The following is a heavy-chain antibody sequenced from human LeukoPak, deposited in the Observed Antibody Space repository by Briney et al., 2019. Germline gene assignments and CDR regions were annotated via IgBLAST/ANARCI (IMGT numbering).Heavy chain of an antibody. CDR1: GFTFSSYT. CDR3: ARGDRGSFSRPSRQIDY. D-gene: IGHD3-10*01. V-gene: IGHV4-34*01. CDR2: INHGGNT. Sequence: GSLRLSCAASGFTFSSYTMNWVRQAPGKGLEWIGEINHGGNTNYNPSLKSRVTISVDTSKNQFSLKLNSVTAADTAMYYCARGDRGSFSRPSRQIDYWGQGTLVTVSS. J-gene: IGHJ4*02.